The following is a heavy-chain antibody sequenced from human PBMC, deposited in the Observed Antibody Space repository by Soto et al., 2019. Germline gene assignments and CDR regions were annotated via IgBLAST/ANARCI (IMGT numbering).Heavy chain of an antibody. Sequence: GGSLRLSCSASGFTFRSYGMHWFRQSPGKGLERVAVIWYDGSNKYYADSVKGRFTISRDNSKNTLYLQMNSLRAEDTAVYYCARDTQLVGATLDYWGQGTLVTVSS. CDR3: ARDTQLVGATLDY. D-gene: IGHD1-26*01. J-gene: IGHJ4*02. V-gene: IGHV3-33*01. CDR2: IWYDGSNK. CDR1: GFTFRSYG.